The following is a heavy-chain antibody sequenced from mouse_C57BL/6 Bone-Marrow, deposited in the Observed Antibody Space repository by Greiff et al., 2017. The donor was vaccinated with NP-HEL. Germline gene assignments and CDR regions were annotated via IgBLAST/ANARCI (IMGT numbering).Heavy chain of an antibody. Sequence: EVMLVESGPGLAKPSQTLYLTCSVTGYSITSDYWNWIRKFPGHKLEYMGYISYSGSTYYNPSLNSRISITRDTSKNQYYLQLESVTTEDRATYDCAGTTDYAMDDWGQGTSVTVSS. D-gene: IGHD2-14*01. CDR1: GYSITSDY. J-gene: IGHJ4*01. CDR2: ISYSGST. V-gene: IGHV3-8*01. CDR3: AGTTDYAMDD.